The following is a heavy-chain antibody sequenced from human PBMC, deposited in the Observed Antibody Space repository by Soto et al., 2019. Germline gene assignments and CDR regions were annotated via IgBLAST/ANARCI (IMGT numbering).Heavy chain of an antibody. Sequence: ASETLSLTCTVSGGSISSSSYYWGWIRQPPGKGLEWIGSIYYSGSTYYNPSLKSRVTISVDTSKNQFSLKLSSVTAADTAVYYCARHRELAVAGIGHFDYWGQGTLVTVSS. V-gene: IGHV4-39*01. D-gene: IGHD6-19*01. CDR1: GGSISSSSYY. CDR2: IYYSGST. J-gene: IGHJ4*02. CDR3: ARHRELAVAGIGHFDY.